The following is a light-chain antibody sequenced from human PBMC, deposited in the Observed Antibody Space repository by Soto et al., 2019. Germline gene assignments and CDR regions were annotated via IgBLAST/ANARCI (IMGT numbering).Light chain of an antibody. CDR3: QQYNDLVT. V-gene: IGKV1-33*01. CDR2: DSS. J-gene: IGKJ4*01. Sequence: DIQMTQSPSSLSASVGDRVTITCQASQHIFNFLNWYQQKPGKAPKLLIYDSSKLATGVPARLRGGGSGTDFTLTITSLQPEDVATYHCQQYNDLVTFGGGTKVEIK. CDR1: QHIFNF.